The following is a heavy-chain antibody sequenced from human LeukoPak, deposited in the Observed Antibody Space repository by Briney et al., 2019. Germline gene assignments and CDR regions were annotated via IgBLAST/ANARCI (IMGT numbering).Heavy chain of an antibody. D-gene: IGHD2-15*01. CDR3: ARGSTDGYCSGGSCYSTSNWFDP. J-gene: IGHJ5*02. CDR1: GGSFSGYY. V-gene: IGHV4-34*01. Sequence: SETLSLTCAVYGGSFSGYYWSWIRQPPGKGLEWIGEINRSGSTYYNPSLKSRVTISVDTSKNQFSLKLSSVTAADTAMYYCARGSTDGYCSGGSCYSTSNWFDPWGQGTLVTVSS. CDR2: INRSGST.